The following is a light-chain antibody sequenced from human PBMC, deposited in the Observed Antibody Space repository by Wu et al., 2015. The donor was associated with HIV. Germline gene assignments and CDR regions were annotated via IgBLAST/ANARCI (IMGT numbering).Light chain of an antibody. Sequence: DIQMTQSPSTLSAPVGDRVTITCRASQSISSWLAWYQQKPGKAPNLLIYKASSLESGVPSRFSGSGSGTEFTLTISSLQPDDFATYYCQQYNSYPWTFGQGTRVEIK. CDR3: QQYNSYPWT. V-gene: IGKV1-5*03. CDR1: QSISSW. CDR2: KAS. J-gene: IGKJ1*01.